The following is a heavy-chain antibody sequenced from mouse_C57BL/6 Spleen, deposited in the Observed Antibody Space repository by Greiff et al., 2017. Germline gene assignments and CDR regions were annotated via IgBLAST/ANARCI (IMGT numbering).Heavy chain of an antibody. CDR1: GYTFTSYW. D-gene: IGHD2-4*01. CDR2: IDPSDSET. CDR3: ASSDYDVYFDY. V-gene: IGHV1-52*01. Sequence: QVQLHQPGAELVRPGSSVKLSCKASGYTFTSYWMHWVKQRPIQGLEWIGNIDPSDSETPYNQKFKDKATLTVDTSSSTAYMQLSSLTSEDSAVDYCASSDYDVYFDYWGQGTTLTVSS. J-gene: IGHJ2*01.